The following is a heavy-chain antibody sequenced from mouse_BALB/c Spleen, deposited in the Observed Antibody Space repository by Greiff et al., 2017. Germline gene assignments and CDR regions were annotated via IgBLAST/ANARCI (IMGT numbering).Heavy chain of an antibody. CDR3: TRELYGDY. D-gene: IGHD1-1*01. J-gene: IGHJ2*01. CDR2: ISSGGSYT. CDR1: GFTFSSYT. V-gene: IGHV5-6-4*01. Sequence: EVQLVESGGGLVKPGGSLKLSCAASGFTFSSYTMSWVRQTPEKRLEWVATISSGGSYTYYPDSVKGRFTISRDNAKNTLYLQMSSLKSEDTAMYYCTRELYGDYWGQGTTLTVSS.